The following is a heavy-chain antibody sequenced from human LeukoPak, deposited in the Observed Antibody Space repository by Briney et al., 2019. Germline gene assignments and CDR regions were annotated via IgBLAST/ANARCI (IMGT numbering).Heavy chain of an antibody. V-gene: IGHV3-23*01. CDR2: IIGSGDST. CDR1: GFTFSNYA. D-gene: IGHD2-21*02. Sequence: GGSLRLSCAASGFTFSNYAMSWVRQAPGKGLEWVSAIIGSGDSTYYADSVKGRFTISRDNSKNTLYLQMNSLRAEDTAVYFCAKDNPPYCGGDCYSGYWGQGTLVTVSS. CDR3: AKDNPPYCGGDCYSGY. J-gene: IGHJ4*02.